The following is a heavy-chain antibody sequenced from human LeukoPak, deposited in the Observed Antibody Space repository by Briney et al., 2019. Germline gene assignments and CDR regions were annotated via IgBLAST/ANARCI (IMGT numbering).Heavy chain of an antibody. CDR3: AKDKGYSGWYYFDY. V-gene: IGHV3-21*01. D-gene: IGHD6-19*01. CDR2: ISSSSSYI. CDR1: GFTFSSYS. J-gene: IGHJ4*02. Sequence: GGSLRLSCAASGFTFSSYSMNWVRQAPGKGLEWVSSISSSSSYIYYADSVKGRFTISRDNAKNSLYLQMNSLRAEDTAVYYCAKDKGYSGWYYFDYWGQGTLVTVSS.